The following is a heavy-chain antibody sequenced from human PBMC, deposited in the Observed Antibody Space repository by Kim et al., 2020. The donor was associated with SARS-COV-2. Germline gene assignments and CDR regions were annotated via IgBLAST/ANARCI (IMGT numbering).Heavy chain of an antibody. CDR3: ARVFPEDDYGDYGGVYYYYYYMDV. CDR2: ISSSGSTI. V-gene: IGHV3-11*01. Sequence: GGSLRLSCAASGFTFSDYYMSWIRQAPGKGLEWVSYISSSGSTIYYADSVKGRFTISRDNAKNSLYLQMNSLRAEDTAVYYCARVFPEDDYGDYGGVYYYYYYMDVWGKGTTVTVSS. J-gene: IGHJ6*03. CDR1: GFTFSDYY. D-gene: IGHD4-17*01.